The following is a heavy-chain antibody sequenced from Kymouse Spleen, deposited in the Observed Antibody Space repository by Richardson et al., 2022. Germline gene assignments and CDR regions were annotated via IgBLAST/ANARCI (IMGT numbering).Heavy chain of an antibody. Sequence: EVQLVESGGGLVQPGGSLKLSCAASGFTFSGSAMHWVRQASGKGLEWVGRIRSKANSYATAYAASVKGRFTISRDDSKNTAYLQMNSLKTEDTAVYYCTRPGYSSSWYFDYWGQGTLVTVSS. CDR1: GFTFSGSA. CDR2: IRSKANSYAT. D-gene: IGHD6-13*01. V-gene: IGHV3-73*02. CDR3: TRPGYSSSWYFDY. J-gene: IGHJ4*02.